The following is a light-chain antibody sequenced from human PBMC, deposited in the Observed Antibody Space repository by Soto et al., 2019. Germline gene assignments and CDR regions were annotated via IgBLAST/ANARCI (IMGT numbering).Light chain of an antibody. J-gene: IGKJ4*01. Sequence: EVVMTQSPATLSVSPGERATLSFMASLSVSSDLAWYRQKPGQAPRLLIYRAFTRATGIPARFSGSGFGTDFTLTISSLQSEDFAVYYCQQYNNWPLTFGGGTKVDIK. CDR3: QQYNNWPLT. CDR2: RAF. V-gene: IGKV3-15*01. CDR1: LSVSSD.